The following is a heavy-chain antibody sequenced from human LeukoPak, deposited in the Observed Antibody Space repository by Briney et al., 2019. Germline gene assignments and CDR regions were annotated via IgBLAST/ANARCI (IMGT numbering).Heavy chain of an antibody. CDR2: IIPIFGTA. Sequence: GASVKVSCKASGGTFSSYAISWVRQAPGQGLEWMGGIIPIFGTANYAQKFQGRVTITADESTSTAYMELSSLRSEDTAVYYCARQSGYCSGGTCYGAHWFDPWGQGTLVTVSS. CDR1: GGTFSSYA. CDR3: ARQSGYCSGGTCYGAHWFDP. D-gene: IGHD2-15*01. J-gene: IGHJ5*02. V-gene: IGHV1-69*13.